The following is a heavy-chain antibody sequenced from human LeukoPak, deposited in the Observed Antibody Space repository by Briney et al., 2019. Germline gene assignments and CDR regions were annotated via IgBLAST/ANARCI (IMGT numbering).Heavy chain of an antibody. V-gene: IGHV1-8*01. D-gene: IGHD1-26*01. CDR1: GYTFTSYD. CDR3: ASGIVGAWYYFDY. J-gene: IGHJ4*02. CDR2: MNPNSGNT. Sequence: GASVKVSCKASGYTFTSYDINWVRQAIGQGLEWMGWMNPNSGNTGYAQKFQGRVTMTRNTSISTAYMELSSLRSEDTAVYYCASGIVGAWYYFDYWGQGTLVTVSS.